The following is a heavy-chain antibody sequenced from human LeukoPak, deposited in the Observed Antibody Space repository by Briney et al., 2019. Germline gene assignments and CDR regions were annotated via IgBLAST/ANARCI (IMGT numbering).Heavy chain of an antibody. Sequence: GGSLRLSCAASGFTVSSNYMSWVRQAPGKGLEWVSVIYSGGSTYYADSVKGRFTISRDNSKNTLYLQMNSLRAEDTAVYYCARAPQWARFDYWGQGTLVTVSS. J-gene: IGHJ4*02. CDR2: IYSGGST. CDR3: ARAPQWARFDY. D-gene: IGHD2-8*01. CDR1: GFTVSSNY. V-gene: IGHV3-53*01.